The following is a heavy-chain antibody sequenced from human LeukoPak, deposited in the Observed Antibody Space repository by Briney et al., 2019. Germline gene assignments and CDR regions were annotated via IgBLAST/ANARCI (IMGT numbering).Heavy chain of an antibody. J-gene: IGHJ6*03. CDR3: XXXRGLDVHYYYYMDV. CDR2: ITRDGGRT. CDR1: GFTFSSYA. Sequence: GGSLRLSCAASGFTFSSYAVHWVRQAPGKGLEYVSAITRDGGRTYYANSVKGRFTISRDNSKNTLYLQMGSLRAEDMAVYDCXXXRGLDVHYYYYMDVWGKGTTVTVSS. D-gene: IGHD3-10*01. V-gene: IGHV3-64*01.